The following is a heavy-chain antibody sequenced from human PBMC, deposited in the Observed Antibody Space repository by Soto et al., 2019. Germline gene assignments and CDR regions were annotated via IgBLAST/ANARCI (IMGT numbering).Heavy chain of an antibody. Sequence: SVNVSCKSSGGTFSSYSISWGRQAPGQGLEWMGGIIPIFGTANYAQKFQGRVTITADESTSTAYMELSSLRSEDTAVYYCARDKGIAVAGSQGFDPWGQGTLVTV. J-gene: IGHJ5*02. CDR1: GGTFSSYS. D-gene: IGHD6-19*01. CDR3: ARDKGIAVAGSQGFDP. V-gene: IGHV1-69*13. CDR2: IIPIFGTA.